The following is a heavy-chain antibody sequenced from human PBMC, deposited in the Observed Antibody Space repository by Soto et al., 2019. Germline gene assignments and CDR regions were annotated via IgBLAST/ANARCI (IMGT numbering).Heavy chain of an antibody. V-gene: IGHV3-33*01. Sequence: PGGSLRLSCAASGFTFGSYGRHWVRQAPGRGLEWVAVIWYDGSNKYYADSVKGRFTISRDNSKNTLYLQMNSLRAEDTAVYYCARDPTNSSSWYRAPPNWFDPWGQGTLVTVSS. J-gene: IGHJ5*02. D-gene: IGHD6-13*01. CDR1: GFTFGSYG. CDR2: IWYDGSNK. CDR3: ARDPTNSSSWYRAPPNWFDP.